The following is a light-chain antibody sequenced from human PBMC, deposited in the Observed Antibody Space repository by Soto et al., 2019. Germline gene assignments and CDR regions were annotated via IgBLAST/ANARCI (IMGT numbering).Light chain of an antibody. CDR2: GAS. CDR1: QSVSSN. CDR3: QQYGSSPWT. Sequence: EIVMTQSPATLSVSPGDRATLSCRASQSVSSNLAWYQQKPGQAPRLLIYGASTRATTIPARFSGSGSGTDFTLTISRLEPEDFAVYYCQQYGSSPWTFGQGTKVDIK. V-gene: IGKV3-15*01. J-gene: IGKJ1*01.